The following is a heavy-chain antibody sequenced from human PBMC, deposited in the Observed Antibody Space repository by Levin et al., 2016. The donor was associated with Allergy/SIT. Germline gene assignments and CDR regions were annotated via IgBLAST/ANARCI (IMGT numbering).Heavy chain of an antibody. CDR1: GFTFSSYA. CDR3: ARHHGNFDY. Sequence: GESLKISCAASGFTFSSYAMHWVRQAPGKGLEWVAVISYDGSNKYYADSVKGRFTISRDNSKNTLYLQMNSLRAEDTAVYYCARHHGNFDYWGQGTLVTVSS. CDR2: ISYDGSNK. D-gene: IGHD1-1*01. V-gene: IGHV3-30-3*01. J-gene: IGHJ4*02.